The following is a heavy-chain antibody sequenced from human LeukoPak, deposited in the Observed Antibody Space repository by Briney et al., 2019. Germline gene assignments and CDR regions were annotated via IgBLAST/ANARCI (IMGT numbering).Heavy chain of an antibody. CDR1: GNTFTNCY. V-gene: IGHV1-46*01. Sequence: ASVKVSCKASGNTFTNCYVHWARQAPGQGLEWVGIINPADGSSAYAQHFQDRLTMTTDTSTSTVYMSLSSLTSEDTAVYYCAREVAKTSFDYWGQGTLVTVSS. D-gene: IGHD5-12*01. J-gene: IGHJ4*02. CDR2: INPADGSS. CDR3: AREVAKTSFDY.